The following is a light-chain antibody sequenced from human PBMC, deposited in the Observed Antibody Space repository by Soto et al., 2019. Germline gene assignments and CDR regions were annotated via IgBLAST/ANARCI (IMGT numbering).Light chain of an antibody. CDR3: SSFRSSSTSYV. CDR2: DVS. J-gene: IGLJ1*01. Sequence: QSALTQPASVSGSPGQSITTSCTGTSSDIGDSNYVSWYQQRPGKAPKLVIYDVSNRPSGVSNRFSGSKSANTASLTISGLQAEDEADYYCSSFRSSSTSYVFGTGTKVTVL. V-gene: IGLV2-14*03. CDR1: SSDIGDSNY.